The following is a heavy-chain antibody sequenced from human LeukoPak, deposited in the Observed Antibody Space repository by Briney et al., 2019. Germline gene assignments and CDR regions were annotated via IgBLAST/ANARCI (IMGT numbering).Heavy chain of an antibody. V-gene: IGHV3-7*01. CDR1: GFTFSSYW. CDR3: ARDHRAWLGELFFDY. J-gene: IGHJ4*02. CDR2: IKQDGSEK. Sequence: GGSLRLSCAASGFTFSSYWMSWVRQAPGKGLEWVANIKQDGSEKYYVDSVKGRFTISRDNAKNSLYLQMNSLRAEDTAVYYGARDHRAWLGELFFDYWGQGALVTVSS. D-gene: IGHD3-10*01.